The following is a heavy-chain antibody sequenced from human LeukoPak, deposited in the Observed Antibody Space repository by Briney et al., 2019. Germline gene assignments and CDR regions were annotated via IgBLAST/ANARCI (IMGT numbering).Heavy chain of an antibody. J-gene: IGHJ6*04. D-gene: IGHD6-13*01. Sequence: GGSLRLSCVVSGFTFSNYAMHWVRQAPGKGLEWVAVISNDGSKRHHADAVKGRLSISRDNSKNALSLQFNSLRGDDTAVYYCAKGDGGSSSWYDFYFYGVDVWGKGTAVTVSS. V-gene: IGHV3-30*18. CDR1: GFTFSNYA. CDR3: AKGDGGSSSWYDFYFYGVDV. CDR2: ISNDGSKR.